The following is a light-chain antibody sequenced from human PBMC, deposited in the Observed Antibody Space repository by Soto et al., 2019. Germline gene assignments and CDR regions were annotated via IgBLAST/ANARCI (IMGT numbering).Light chain of an antibody. V-gene: IGLV1-51*01. CDR1: SSNIGKNY. CDR3: GTWDTSLSGDVI. CDR2: DND. Sequence: QSVLTQPPSVSAAPGQKVTISCSGSSSNIGKNYVSWYQQYPGRAPKLLIYDNDQRPSGIPDRFSCSKSGTSATLGITGLQTGDEADYYCGTWDTSLSGDVIFGGGTKLTVL. J-gene: IGLJ2*01.